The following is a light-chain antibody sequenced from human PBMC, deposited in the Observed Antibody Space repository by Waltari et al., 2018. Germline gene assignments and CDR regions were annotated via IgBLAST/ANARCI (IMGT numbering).Light chain of an antibody. J-gene: IGKJ1*01. CDR3: QQSYGTPPT. V-gene: IGKV1-39*01. Sequence: DIQITQSPSSLSASVGDRVTITCRASQSINRYLHWYQQKPGKAPKLLFYAASSLQSGVPSRFSVSGSGTDFTLTTSSLQPEDFATYYCQQSYGTPPTFGQGTKVEIK. CDR1: QSINRY. CDR2: AAS.